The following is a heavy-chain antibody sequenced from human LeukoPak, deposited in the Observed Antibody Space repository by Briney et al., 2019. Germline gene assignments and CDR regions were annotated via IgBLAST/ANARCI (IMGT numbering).Heavy chain of an antibody. CDR2: INWNGGST. CDR3: ARDRGYYYDSSGTGYFDY. J-gene: IGHJ4*02. V-gene: IGHV3-20*04. D-gene: IGHD3-22*01. Sequence: GGSLRLSCAASGFTFDDYGMTWVRQAPGKGLEWVSGINWNGGSTGYADSVKGRFTISRDNAKDSLYLQMNSLRAEDTALYYCARDRGYYYDSSGTGYFDYWGQGTLVTVSS. CDR1: GFTFDDYG.